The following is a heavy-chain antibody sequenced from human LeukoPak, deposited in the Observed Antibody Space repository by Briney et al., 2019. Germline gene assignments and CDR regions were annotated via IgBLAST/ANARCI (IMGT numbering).Heavy chain of an antibody. CDR2: IRYDGSNK. J-gene: IGHJ4*02. V-gene: IGHV3-30*02. CDR3: AKLLYYYDSSQPY. Sequence: GGSLRLSCAASGFTFSSYGMHWVRQAPGKGLEWVAFIRYDGSNKYYADSVKGRFTISRDNSKNTLYLQMNSLRAEDTAVYYCAKLLYYYDSSQPYWGQGTLVTVSS. CDR1: GFTFSSYG. D-gene: IGHD3-22*01.